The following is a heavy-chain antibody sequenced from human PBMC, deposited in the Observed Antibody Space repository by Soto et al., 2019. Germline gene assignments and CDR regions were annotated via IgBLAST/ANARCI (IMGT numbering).Heavy chain of an antibody. CDR3: ARVNYYDSGSYQDFFYFYALGV. D-gene: IGHD3-10*01. V-gene: IGHV1-8*01. J-gene: IGHJ6*02. CDR1: GCTFSTYD. CDR2: MNPNSGDT. Sequence: EASVKVSCKTSGCTFSTYDINWVRQAPVQGREWMGWMNPNSGDTGYAQKFLGRLTMTRDSCIRTVYMELGSVNSEDTAVYYWARVNYYDSGSYQDFFYFYALGVWGQGTTVTVSS.